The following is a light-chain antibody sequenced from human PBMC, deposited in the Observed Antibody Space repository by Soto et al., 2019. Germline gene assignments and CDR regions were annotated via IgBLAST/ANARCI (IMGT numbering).Light chain of an antibody. CDR1: QSPSCW. CDR2: KAS. V-gene: IGKV1-5*03. J-gene: IGKJ1*01. CDR3: QQWNSYSWT. Sequence: DIQLTQSPSTLSASVGDRVIITCRASQSPSCWLAWYQQKPGKAPKLLIYKASTLESRVPSRFSGSGSGTEFTLTISSLQTDDFATYSFQQWNSYSWTFGQGTKVEI.